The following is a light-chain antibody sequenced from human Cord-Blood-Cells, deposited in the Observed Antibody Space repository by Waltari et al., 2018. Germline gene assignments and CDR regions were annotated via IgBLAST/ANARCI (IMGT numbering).Light chain of an antibody. J-gene: IGLJ1*01. Sequence: QSALTQPASVSGSPGQSLTISCTGTSSDVGSYNLSPCYQQHPGKAPKLMIYEGSKRPSGVSNRFSGSKSGNTASLTISGLQAEDEADYYCCSYAGSSTFYVFGTGTKVTVL. V-gene: IGLV2-23*01. CDR3: CSYAGSSTFYV. CDR1: SSDVGSYNL. CDR2: EGS.